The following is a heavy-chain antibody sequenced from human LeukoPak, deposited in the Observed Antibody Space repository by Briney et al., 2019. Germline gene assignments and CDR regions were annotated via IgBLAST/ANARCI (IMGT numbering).Heavy chain of an antibody. CDR1: GGSISSYY. CDR3: AIHTYYYDSSGYYTDY. Sequence: PSETLSLTCTVSGGSISSYYWSWIRQPPGKGLEWIGYIYYSGSTNYNPSLKSRVTISVDTSKNQFSLKLSSVTAADTAVYYCAIHTYYYDSSGYYTDYWGQGTLVTVSS. V-gene: IGHV4-59*08. D-gene: IGHD3-22*01. J-gene: IGHJ4*02. CDR2: IYYSGST.